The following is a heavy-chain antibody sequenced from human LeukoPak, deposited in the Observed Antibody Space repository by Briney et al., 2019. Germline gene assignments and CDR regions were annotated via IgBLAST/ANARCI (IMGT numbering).Heavy chain of an antibody. CDR2: INPSGGST. CDR1: GYTFTSYY. CDR3: ARDIHPGIPMYYFDH. Sequence: GASVKVSCKASGYTFTSYYMHWVRQAPGQGLEWMGIINPSGGSTSYAQKFQGRVTMTRDMSTSTVYMELSSLRSEDTAVYYCARDIHPGIPMYYFDHWGQGTLVTVTS. V-gene: IGHV1-46*01. D-gene: IGHD3-10*02. J-gene: IGHJ4*02.